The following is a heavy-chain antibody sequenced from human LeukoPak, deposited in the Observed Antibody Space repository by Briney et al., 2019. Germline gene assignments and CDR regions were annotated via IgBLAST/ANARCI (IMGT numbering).Heavy chain of an antibody. J-gene: IGHJ6*04. V-gene: IGHV1-69*06. D-gene: IGHD3-16*02. Sequence: SVKLSCKASGATFSSYAISWVRQAPGQGLEWMGGIIPIFGTANYAQKFQGRVTITADKSTSTAYMELSSLRSEDTAVYYCARAIVEPYTGYYGMDVWGKGTTVTVSS. CDR3: ARAIVEPYTGYYGMDV. CDR1: GATFSSYA. CDR2: IIPIFGTA.